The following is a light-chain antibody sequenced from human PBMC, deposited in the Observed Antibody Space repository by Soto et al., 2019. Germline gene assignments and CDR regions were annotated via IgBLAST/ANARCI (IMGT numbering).Light chain of an antibody. CDR1: ESVSSK. CDR2: DAS. Sequence: EIVMTQFPATLSVSPGERATLTCRASESVSSKLVWYQKKPGQAPRLLIHDASTRATGIPARFSGSGSGTEFILTISSVESEDFAVYYCQQRGNRPPWTFGQGTKVDIK. CDR3: QQRGNRPPWT. J-gene: IGKJ1*01. V-gene: IGKV3-15*01.